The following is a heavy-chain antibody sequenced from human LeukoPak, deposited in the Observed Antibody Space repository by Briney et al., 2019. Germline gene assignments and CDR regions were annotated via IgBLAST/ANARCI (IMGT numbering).Heavy chain of an antibody. CDR2: INHSGST. CDR1: GGSFSGYY. CDR3: ARRLEITMITY. V-gene: IGHV4-34*01. D-gene: IGHD3-22*01. J-gene: IGHJ4*02. Sequence: PSETLSLTCAAYGGSFSGYYWSWIRQPPGKGLEWIGEINHSGSTNYNPSLQSRVTISVDKSKNQFSLKLSSVTAADTAVYYCARRLEITMITYWGQGTLVTVSS.